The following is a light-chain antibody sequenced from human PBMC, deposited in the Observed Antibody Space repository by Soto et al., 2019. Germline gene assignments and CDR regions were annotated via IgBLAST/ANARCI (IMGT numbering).Light chain of an antibody. Sequence: EIVLTQSPGTLSLSPGESAALSCRASKTISNNYLAWYRQKPGQAPRLLIYAVSSRAAGIPDILSGSGSGTDFALTIDRLEPEDSEEYYCQQHGNSPWTFGQGTRVEI. V-gene: IGKV3-20*01. CDR2: AVS. J-gene: IGKJ1*01. CDR3: QQHGNSPWT. CDR1: KTISNNY.